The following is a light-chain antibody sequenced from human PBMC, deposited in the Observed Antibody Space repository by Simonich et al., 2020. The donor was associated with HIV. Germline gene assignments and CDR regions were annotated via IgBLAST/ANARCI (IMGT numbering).Light chain of an antibody. V-gene: IGKV1-12*01. J-gene: IGKJ3*01. CDR2: SAS. CDR1: QSISSY. CDR3: QQANSFPFT. Sequence: DIQLTQSPSSVSASVGERVTITCRASQSISSYLAWYQQKPGKVPNLLIYSASTLQSGVPSRISGSGSGTDFTLTISSLQPEDVATYHCQQANSFPFTFGPGTKVDIK.